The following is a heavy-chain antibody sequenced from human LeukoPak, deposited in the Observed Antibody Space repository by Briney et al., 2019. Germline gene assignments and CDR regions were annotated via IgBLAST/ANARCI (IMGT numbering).Heavy chain of an antibody. CDR2: INPNSGGT. J-gene: IGHJ4*02. Sequence: GASVKVSCKASGYTFTGYHMHWVRQAPGQGLEWMGWINPNSGGTNYAQKFQGRVTMTRDTFISTAYMELSRLRSDDTAVYYCARDGRQEWELPYYFDYWGQGTLVTVSS. V-gene: IGHV1-2*02. CDR1: GYTFTGYH. D-gene: IGHD1-26*01. CDR3: ARDGRQEWELPYYFDY.